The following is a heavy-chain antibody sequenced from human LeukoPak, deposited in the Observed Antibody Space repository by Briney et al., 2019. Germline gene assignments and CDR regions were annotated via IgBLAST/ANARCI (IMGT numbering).Heavy chain of an antibody. V-gene: IGHV3-9*01. J-gene: IGHJ4*02. CDR1: GFTFSIFG. D-gene: IGHD6-19*01. CDR3: AKDNRRHYTSGPNPDSLH. CDR2: ISWNSGSI. Sequence: GGSLRLSCTASGFTFSIFGMHWVRQPPGKGLEWVSGISWNSGSIDYADSVKGRFTISRDNAKNSLYLQMNSLRVEDTAFYYCAKDNRRHYTSGPNPDSLHWGQGALVTVSS.